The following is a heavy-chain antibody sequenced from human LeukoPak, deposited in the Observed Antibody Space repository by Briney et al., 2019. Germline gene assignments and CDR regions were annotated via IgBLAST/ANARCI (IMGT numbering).Heavy chain of an antibody. V-gene: IGHV1-2*02. D-gene: IGHD1-26*01. CDR2: INPNSGGT. CDR1: GYTFTGYY. CDR3: AKDGIGGAFDI. Sequence: ASVKVSCKASGYTFTGYYIHWVRQAPGQGLEWMGWINPNSGGTNYAQKFRGRITMTRDTSMNTAYMELSSLKSDDTAVFYCAKDGIGGAFDIWGQGTLLTVSS. J-gene: IGHJ3*02.